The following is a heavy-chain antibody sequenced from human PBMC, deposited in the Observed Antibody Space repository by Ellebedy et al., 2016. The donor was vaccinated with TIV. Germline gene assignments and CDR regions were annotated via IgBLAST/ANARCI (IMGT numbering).Heavy chain of an antibody. J-gene: IGHJ4*02. Sequence: PGGSLRLSCAASGFTFSSYAMAWVRQAPGKGLEWVSDISGSAGRTEYADSVKGRFTISRDNSKNTLYLQMNSLRAEDTALYYCAKDQTAADGIYYFDYWGQGTLVTVSS. CDR1: GFTFSSYA. D-gene: IGHD6-13*01. V-gene: IGHV3-23*01. CDR2: ISGSAGRT. CDR3: AKDQTAADGIYYFDY.